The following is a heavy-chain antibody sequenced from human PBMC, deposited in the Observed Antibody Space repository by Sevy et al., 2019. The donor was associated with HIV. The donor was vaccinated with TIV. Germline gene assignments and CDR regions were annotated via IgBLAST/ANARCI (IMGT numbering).Heavy chain of an antibody. D-gene: IGHD3-16*01. V-gene: IGHV3-30*04. CDR3: AREGRYYDYFW. CDR2: ISYDGSNK. Sequence: GGSLRLSCAASGFTFSGYAMHWVRQAPGKGLEWVAVISYDGSNKYYPDSLKGRFTISRDNAKNTLFLQVNSLRAEDTAVYYCAREGRYYDYFWGGQGALVTVSS. J-gene: IGHJ4*01. CDR1: GFTFSGYA.